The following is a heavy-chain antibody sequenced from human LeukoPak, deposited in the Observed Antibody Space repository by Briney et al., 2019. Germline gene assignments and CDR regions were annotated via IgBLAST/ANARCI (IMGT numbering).Heavy chain of an antibody. Sequence: ASVKVSCKASVGTFISYAISWVREATGQGLEWMGWMNPNSGNTGYAQKFQGRVTMTRNTSISTAYMELSSLRSEDTAVYLCARDTIAVAGDFDYWGEGTLVTVSS. V-gene: IGHV1-8*02. CDR2: MNPNSGNT. D-gene: IGHD6-19*01. CDR3: ARDTIAVAGDFDY. CDR1: VGTFISYA. J-gene: IGHJ4*02.